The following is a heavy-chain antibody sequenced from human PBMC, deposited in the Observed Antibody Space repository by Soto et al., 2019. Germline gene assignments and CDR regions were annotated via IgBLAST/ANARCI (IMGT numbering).Heavy chain of an antibody. J-gene: IGHJ4*02. D-gene: IGHD6-13*01. CDR2: ISGSGDST. CDR3: ARRGPGTYFHY. CDR1: GFTFSSYA. V-gene: IGHV3-23*01. Sequence: PGGSLRLSCAASGFTFSSYAMTWVRQAPGKGLEWVSVISGSGDSTYYADSVKGRFTISRDNSKNTLYLQMNSLRTEDTAVYYCARRGPGTYFHYWGQGTLVTVSS.